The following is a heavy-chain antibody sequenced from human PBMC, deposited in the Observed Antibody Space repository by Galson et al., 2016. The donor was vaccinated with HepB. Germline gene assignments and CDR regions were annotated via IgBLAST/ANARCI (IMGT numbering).Heavy chain of an antibody. CDR3: ASTPGTYSDGYSSGLADYYGMDV. CDR2: IYYSGST. Sequence: SETLSLTCTVSGGSVSSYFWSWIRQPPGKGLEWIGYIYYSGSTKYNPSLKSRATISVDTSTNQFSLKLSSVIAADTAVYYCASTPGTYSDGYSSGLADYYGMDVWGQGTTVTVSS. D-gene: IGHD6-19*01. J-gene: IGHJ6*02. V-gene: IGHV4-59*02. CDR1: GGSVSSYF.